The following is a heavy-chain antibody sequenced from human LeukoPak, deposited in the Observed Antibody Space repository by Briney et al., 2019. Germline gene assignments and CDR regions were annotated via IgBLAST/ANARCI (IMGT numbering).Heavy chain of an antibody. CDR2: INPNSGGT. CDR1: GYTFTSYY. D-gene: IGHD2-15*01. Sequence: ASVKVSCKASGYTFTSYYMHWVRQAPGQGLEWMGWINPNSGGTNYAQKFQGRVTMTRDTSISTAYMELSRLRSDDTAVYYCARIRRVANWFDPWGQGTLVTVSS. V-gene: IGHV1-2*02. CDR3: ARIRRVANWFDP. J-gene: IGHJ5*02.